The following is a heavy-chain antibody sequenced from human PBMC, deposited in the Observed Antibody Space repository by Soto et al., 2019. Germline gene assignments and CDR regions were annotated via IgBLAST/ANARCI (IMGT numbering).Heavy chain of an antibody. CDR3: VRRGAGASDFDF. Sequence: SETLSLTCIVSGDSINSRSYCWGWIRPPPGKGLEGIGSIYYSGTTYYPSSLKSPITIPVDTSRTQFSLRLSSVTAADTAVYYCVRRGAGASDFDFWGQGILVTVSS. CDR1: GDSINSRSYC. V-gene: IGHV4-39*01. J-gene: IGHJ4*02. CDR2: IYYSGTT. D-gene: IGHD1-26*01.